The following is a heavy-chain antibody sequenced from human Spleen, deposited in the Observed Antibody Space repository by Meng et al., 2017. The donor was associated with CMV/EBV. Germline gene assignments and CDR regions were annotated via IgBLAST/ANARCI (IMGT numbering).Heavy chain of an antibody. Sequence: GGSLRLSCAASGFRFSSYAMSWVRQAPGEALEWVSAISDSRDRTYYADSVKGRFTISRDNSKNSLYLHMHSLRAEDTAVYYCAKEKYSGSYYFDYWGQGTLVTVSS. CDR1: GFRFSSYA. J-gene: IGHJ4*02. CDR2: ISDSRDRT. D-gene: IGHD1-26*01. V-gene: IGHV3-23*01. CDR3: AKEKYSGSYYFDY.